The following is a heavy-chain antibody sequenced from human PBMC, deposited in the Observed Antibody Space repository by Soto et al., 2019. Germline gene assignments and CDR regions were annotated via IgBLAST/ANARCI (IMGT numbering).Heavy chain of an antibody. CDR3: ASKLSSAWYFYFDY. V-gene: IGHV3-23*01. J-gene: IGHJ4*02. D-gene: IGHD6-19*01. Sequence: GGSLRLSCAASGFTFTSYAMNWVRQAPGKGLEWVSAISGSGGITYYADSVKGRFTISKDNSRNTLYLQMNSLRAEDTAVYYCASKLSSAWYFYFDYWGPGALVNASS. CDR1: GFTFTSYA. CDR2: ISGSGGIT.